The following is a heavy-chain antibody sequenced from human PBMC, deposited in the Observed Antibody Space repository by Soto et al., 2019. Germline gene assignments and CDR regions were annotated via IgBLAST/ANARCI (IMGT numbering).Heavy chain of an antibody. Sequence: SDTLSITYTLSCCYNSSKYWTWFGQPPWKGLELFGSVYSTGSTNYNPSLKSRVTISVNTSNRQFSLRLSYLSAAGTARYYCATEQGVRYPFDPGGQGTLVTVSS. J-gene: IGHJ5*02. CDR1: CCYNSSKY. V-gene: IGHV4-59*01. CDR2: VYSTGST. D-gene: IGHD3-9*01. CDR3: ATEQGVRYPFDP.